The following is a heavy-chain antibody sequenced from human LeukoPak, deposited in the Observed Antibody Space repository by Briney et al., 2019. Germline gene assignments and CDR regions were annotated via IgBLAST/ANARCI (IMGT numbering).Heavy chain of an antibody. CDR1: GFTFSRYW. V-gene: IGHV3-74*01. Sequence: GGSLRLSCAASGFTFSRYWMHWVRRAPGKGLVWVSGISTDGSSTSYADSVKGRFTISRDNAKNTLYLQMNSLTVEDTAVYYCARDLLSGEYAYWGQGTLVTVSS. J-gene: IGHJ4*02. D-gene: IGHD4-17*01. CDR2: ISTDGSST. CDR3: ARDLLSGEYAY.